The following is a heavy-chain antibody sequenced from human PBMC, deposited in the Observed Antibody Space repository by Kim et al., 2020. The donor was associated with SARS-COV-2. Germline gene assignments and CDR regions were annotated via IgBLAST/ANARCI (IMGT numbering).Heavy chain of an antibody. J-gene: IGHJ4*02. V-gene: IGHV4-59*08. CDR2: IYYSGST. D-gene: IGHD4-17*01. Sequence: SETLSLTCTVSGGSISSYYWSWIRQPPGKGLEWIGYIYYSGSTNYNPSLKSRVTISVDTSKNQFSLKLSSVTAADTAVYYCARGFYGDYYFDYWGQGTLVTVSS. CDR1: GGSISSYY. CDR3: ARGFYGDYYFDY.